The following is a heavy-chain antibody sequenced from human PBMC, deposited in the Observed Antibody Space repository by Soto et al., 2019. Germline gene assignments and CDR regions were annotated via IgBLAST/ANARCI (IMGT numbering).Heavy chain of an antibody. CDR3: ARGEWFLRGYGMAV. CDR1: GGSISTDY. CDR2: IYHGGSA. D-gene: IGHD3-3*01. V-gene: IGHV4-59*01. J-gene: IGHJ6*02. Sequence: QVQLQESGPGLVKPSETLSLTCTVSGGSISTDYWSWIRQPPGQRPEYIGFIYHGGSANYNPSLESRVTTSPDPSRNQPSPKLRSLTAPDPGLYYCARGEWFLRGYGMAVWGRGTTGTVS.